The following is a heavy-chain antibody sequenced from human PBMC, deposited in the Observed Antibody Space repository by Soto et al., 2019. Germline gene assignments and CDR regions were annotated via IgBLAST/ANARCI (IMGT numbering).Heavy chain of an antibody. V-gene: IGHV3-23*01. CDR1: GFTFSSYA. J-gene: IGHJ5*02. Sequence: GGSLRLSCAASGFTFSSYAMSWVRQAPGKGLEWVSAISGSGGSTYYADSVKGRFTISRDNSKNTLYLQMNSLRAEDTAVYYCVKEQRNRLTIVLMAYAIGPLVPLGQGTLVTVSS. D-gene: IGHD2-8*01. CDR2: ISGSGGST. CDR3: VKEQRNRLTIVLMAYAIGPLVP.